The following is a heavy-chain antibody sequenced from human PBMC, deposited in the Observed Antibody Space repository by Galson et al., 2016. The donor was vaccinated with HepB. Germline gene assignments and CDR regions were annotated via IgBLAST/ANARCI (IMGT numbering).Heavy chain of an antibody. V-gene: IGHV3-7*01. Sequence: SLRLSCAASGFTFTTYWMSWVRQAPGKGLEWVANIKQDESEKFYVDSVKGRFTVSRDNAKNSLFLQMRGLRTEDTAVYFCATFIEEHSSFECWGQGTQVTVSS. CDR1: GFTFTTYW. J-gene: IGHJ4*02. D-gene: IGHD4-11*01. CDR3: ATFIEEHSSFEC. CDR2: IKQDESEK.